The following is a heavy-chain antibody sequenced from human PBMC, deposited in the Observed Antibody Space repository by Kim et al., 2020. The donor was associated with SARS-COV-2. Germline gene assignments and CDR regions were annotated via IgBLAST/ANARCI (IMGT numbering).Heavy chain of an antibody. CDR2: IYYSGST. CDR1: GGSISGHY. Sequence: SETLSLTCTDSGGSISGHYWSWIRQPPGKGLEWIGYIYYSGSTNYNPSLKSRVTISLDTSKNQFSLKLTAVTAADTAVYYCVRRGVEWYFDLWGRGTLVTVSS. J-gene: IGHJ2*01. CDR3: VRRGVEWYFDL. V-gene: IGHV4-59*08. D-gene: IGHD2-15*01.